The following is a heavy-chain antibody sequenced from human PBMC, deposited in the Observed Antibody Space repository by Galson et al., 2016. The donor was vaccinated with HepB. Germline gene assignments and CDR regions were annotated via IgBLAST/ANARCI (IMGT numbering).Heavy chain of an antibody. CDR1: GFTFSSYD. D-gene: IGHD6-13*01. J-gene: IGHJ4*02. Sequence: SLRLSCAASGFTFSSYDISWVRQAPGKGPEWVSAITGSGSSTYYADSVKGRFTISRDNSKNTLYLQMNSLRAEDTAVYYCAKWSDAAATYWGQGALVTVSS. CDR2: ITGSGSST. V-gene: IGHV3-23*01. CDR3: AKWSDAAATY.